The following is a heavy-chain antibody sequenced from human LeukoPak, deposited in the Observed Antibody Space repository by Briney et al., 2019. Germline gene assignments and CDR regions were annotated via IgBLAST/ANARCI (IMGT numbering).Heavy chain of an antibody. J-gene: IGHJ4*02. CDR1: GGSISSGGYY. D-gene: IGHD2-15*01. CDR3: ARNTCSGGSCYQDY. Sequence: SETLSLTCTVSGGSISSGGYYWRWIRQHPGRGLEWIGYIYYSGSTYYNPSLKSRVTISVDTSKNQFSPKLSSVTAADTAVYYCARNTCSGGSCYQDYWGQGTLVTVSS. V-gene: IGHV4-31*03. CDR2: IYYSGST.